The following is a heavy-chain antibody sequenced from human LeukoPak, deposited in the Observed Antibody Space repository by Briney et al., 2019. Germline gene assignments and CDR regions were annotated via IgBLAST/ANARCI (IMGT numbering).Heavy chain of an antibody. CDR3: ARDVGDEKSGSYGDY. J-gene: IGHJ4*03. Sequence: CWGWIRQPPGKGLEWIGDISDRGRTYNNPSLKSRVTISVDTSRNQFFLKMSSVTAADTAVYYCARDVGDEKSGSYGDYWGQGTLVTVSS. V-gene: IGHV4-38-2*02. CDR2: ISDRGRT. D-gene: IGHD1-26*01. CDR1: C.